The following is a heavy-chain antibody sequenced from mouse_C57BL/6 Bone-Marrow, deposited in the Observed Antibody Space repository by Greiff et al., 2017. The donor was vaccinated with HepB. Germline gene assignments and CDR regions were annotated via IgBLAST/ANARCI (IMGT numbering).Heavy chain of an antibody. CDR3: VRLGDPFAY. CDR2: IRSKSNNYAT. CDR1: GFSFNTYA. V-gene: IGHV10-1*01. Sequence: EVHLVESGGGLVQPKGSLKLSCAASGFSFNTYAMNWVRQAPGKGLEWVARIRSKSNNYATYYADSVKDRFTISRDDSESMLYLQMNNLKTEDTAMYYCVRLGDPFAYWGQGTLVTVSA. J-gene: IGHJ3*01.